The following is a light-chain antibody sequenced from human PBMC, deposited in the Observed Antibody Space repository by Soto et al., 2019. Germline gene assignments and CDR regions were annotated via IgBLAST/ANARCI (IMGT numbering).Light chain of an antibody. J-gene: IGKJ4*01. CDR1: QSVSSY. CDR3: QQQNSWPLT. Sequence: EIVLTQSPATLSLSPGERATLSCRASQSVSSYLAWYQQKPGQAPRLLIYDAYNRPTGIPARFSGSGSGTDFTLAISSLEPEDFAVYYCQQQNSWPLTFGGGTKVDIK. CDR2: DAY. V-gene: IGKV3-11*01.